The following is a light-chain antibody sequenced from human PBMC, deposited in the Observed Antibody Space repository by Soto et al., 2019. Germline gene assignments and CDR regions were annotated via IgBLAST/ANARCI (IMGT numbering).Light chain of an antibody. CDR1: SSNIGAGYD. J-gene: IGLJ3*02. V-gene: IGLV1-40*01. CDR2: GNN. Sequence: QHVLTQPPSVSGAPGQRVTISCTGSSSNIGAGYDVHWYQQLPGTAPKLLIYGNNNRPSGVPDRFSGSKSGTSASLAITGLQAEDEADYYCQSYDSSLSVSVFGGGTKLTVL. CDR3: QSYDSSLSVSV.